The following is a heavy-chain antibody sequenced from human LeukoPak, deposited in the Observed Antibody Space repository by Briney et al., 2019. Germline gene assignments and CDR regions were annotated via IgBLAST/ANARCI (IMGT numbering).Heavy chain of an antibody. Sequence: SETLSLTCTVSGGSISSYFWSWIRQPAGKGLEWIGRIYTSGATNYNPSLKSRVTMSVDTSRSQFSLKLSSVTAADTAVYYCARESGGGRPFDYWGQGTLVTVSS. V-gene: IGHV4-4*07. CDR2: IYTSGAT. CDR3: ARESGGGRPFDY. J-gene: IGHJ4*02. CDR1: GGSISSYF. D-gene: IGHD2-15*01.